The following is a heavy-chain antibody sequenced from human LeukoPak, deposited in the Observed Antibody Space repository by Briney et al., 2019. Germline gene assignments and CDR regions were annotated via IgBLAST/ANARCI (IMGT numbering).Heavy chain of an antibody. V-gene: IGHV3-53*01. CDR3: ARAIGGYSYVLDY. Sequence: SGGSLRLSCAASGFTVSNNYMSWVRQAPGKGLEWVSVIYSDGSTYFADSVKGRFTISRDNPKNTLYLQMNSLRAEDTAVYYCARAIGGYSYVLDYWGQGTLVTVSS. CDR2: IYSDGST. CDR1: GFTVSNNY. D-gene: IGHD5-18*01. J-gene: IGHJ4*02.